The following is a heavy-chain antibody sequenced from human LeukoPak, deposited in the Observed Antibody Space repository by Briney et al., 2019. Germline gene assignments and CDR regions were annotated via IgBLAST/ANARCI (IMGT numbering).Heavy chain of an antibody. V-gene: IGHV3-48*03. CDR3: ARDRSDSHPRIGLDV. D-gene: IGHD2-15*01. CDR1: GFSFSRYE. Sequence: GSLRLSCSVSGFSFSRYEMNWVRQAPGKGLEWISFISSSSETAYYADSVKGRFTISRDSAKNSLYLQMSSLRPEDTAVYYCARDRSDSHPRIGLDVWGQGTTVTVSS. J-gene: IGHJ6*02. CDR2: ISSSSETA.